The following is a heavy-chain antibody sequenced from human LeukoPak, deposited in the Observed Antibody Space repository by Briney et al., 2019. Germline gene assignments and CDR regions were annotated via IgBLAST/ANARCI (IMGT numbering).Heavy chain of an antibody. Sequence: GGSLRLSCAASGFTFSSYSMNWVRQAPGKGLEWVSYISSSSSTVYYADSVKGRFTISRNNAKNSLYLQMNSLRAEDTAVYYCARGDTSYYDSRMNDYWGQGTLVTVSS. CDR3: ARGDTSYYDSRMNDY. D-gene: IGHD3-22*01. CDR2: ISSSSSTV. J-gene: IGHJ4*02. V-gene: IGHV3-48*01. CDR1: GFTFSSYS.